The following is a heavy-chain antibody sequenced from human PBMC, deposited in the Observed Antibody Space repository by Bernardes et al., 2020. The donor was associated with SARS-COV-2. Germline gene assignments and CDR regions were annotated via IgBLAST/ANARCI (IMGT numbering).Heavy chain of an antibody. CDR2: IFPSGRT. Sequence: SETLSLTCTVSVGSMSSSVWWSWVRQPPGKGLEWIGEIFPSGRTNYNPSLKSRANMSVDKSKNQFSLKLNSVTAADTAVYYCARLLSTWSPFDSWGQGILVTVSS. J-gene: IGHJ4*02. CDR3: ARLLSTWSPFDS. V-gene: IGHV4-4*02. D-gene: IGHD2-8*02. CDR1: VGSMSSSVW.